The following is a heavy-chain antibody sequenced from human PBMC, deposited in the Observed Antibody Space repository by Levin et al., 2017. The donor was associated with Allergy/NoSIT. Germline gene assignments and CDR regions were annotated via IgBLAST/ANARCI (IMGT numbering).Heavy chain of an antibody. Sequence: SETLSLTCKVSGGSISSGSYYWSWIRQPAAKGLEWIGRIYSSGSANYNPSLKSRVTISVDTPKNQFSLKLRSVTAADTAVYYCARAEVGSEHWGQGTLVTVSS. D-gene: IGHD3-10*01. CDR1: GGSISSGSYY. V-gene: IGHV4-61*02. CDR3: ARAEVGSEH. J-gene: IGHJ4*02. CDR2: IYSSGSA.